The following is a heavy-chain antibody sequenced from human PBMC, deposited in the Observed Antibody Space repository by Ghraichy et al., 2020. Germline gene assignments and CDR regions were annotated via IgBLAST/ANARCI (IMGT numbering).Heavy chain of an antibody. D-gene: IGHD2-8*01. Sequence: SETLSLTCTVSGGSISGYYWSWIRQPPGEGLEWIGYIYYSGNTNYNPSLKSRVTISVDTSKNQFSLKLSSVTAADTAVYHCVRHPTRGVNGAAFDYWGQGILVTVSS. J-gene: IGHJ4*02. CDR3: VRHPTRGVNGAAFDY. V-gene: IGHV4-59*08. CDR2: IYYSGNT. CDR1: GGSISGYY.